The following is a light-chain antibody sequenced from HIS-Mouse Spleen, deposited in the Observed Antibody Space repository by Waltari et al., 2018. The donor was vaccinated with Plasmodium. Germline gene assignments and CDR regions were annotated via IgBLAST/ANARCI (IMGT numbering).Light chain of an antibody. CDR3: CSYAGSYTWV. CDR1: RSDVGGYTS. V-gene: IGLV2-11*01. CDR2: DVS. J-gene: IGLJ2*01. Sequence: QSALTQPRSVSGSPGQSVTIPCTGTRSDVGGYTSLSLYQPHPGKAPKLMIYDVSKRPSGVPDRFSGSKSGNTASLTISGLQAEDEADYYCCSYAGSYTWVFGGGTKLTVL.